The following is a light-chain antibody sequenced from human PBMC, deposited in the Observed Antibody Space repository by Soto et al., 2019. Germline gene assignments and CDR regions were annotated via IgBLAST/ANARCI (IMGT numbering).Light chain of an antibody. CDR1: QSVSSSY. CDR3: HQYCSSPGT. Sequence: EIELTQSPGTLSLSPGERATISCRASQSVSSSYLGWYQQRRGQAHRLLIYGATSMATGTPDRFSGSGSGTDFTLTISRLEPEDFAVYYCHQYCSSPGTFGQGTKVEIK. CDR2: GAT. J-gene: IGKJ1*01. V-gene: IGKV3-20*01.